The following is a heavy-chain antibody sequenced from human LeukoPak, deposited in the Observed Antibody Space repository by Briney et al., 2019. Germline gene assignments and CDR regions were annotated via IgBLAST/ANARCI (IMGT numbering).Heavy chain of an antibody. J-gene: IGHJ4*02. D-gene: IGHD2-15*01. Sequence: EESLKISCKGSGYSFTSNWIGWVRQMPGKGLEWMGIIYPGDSDTRYSPSFQGQVTISADKSISTAYLQWSSLKASDTAMYYCARRYCSGGSCLYNFDYWGQGTLVTVSS. CDR3: ARRYCSGGSCLYNFDY. V-gene: IGHV5-51*01. CDR1: GYSFTSNW. CDR2: IYPGDSDT.